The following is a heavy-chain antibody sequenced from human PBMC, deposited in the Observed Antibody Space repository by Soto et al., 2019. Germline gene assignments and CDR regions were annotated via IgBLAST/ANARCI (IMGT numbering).Heavy chain of an antibody. Sequence: HPGGSLRLSCAASGFTFSNCAMSWVRQAPGKGLEWVSGINGIDTGTFYADSVKGRFTISRDNSKNILFLQLNSLRAEDTAVYYCATPAGRIEVVVVPTSFDYWGQGALVTVSS. D-gene: IGHD2-15*01. J-gene: IGHJ4*02. CDR1: GFTFSNCA. V-gene: IGHV3-23*01. CDR2: INGIDTGT. CDR3: ATPAGRIEVVVVPTSFDY.